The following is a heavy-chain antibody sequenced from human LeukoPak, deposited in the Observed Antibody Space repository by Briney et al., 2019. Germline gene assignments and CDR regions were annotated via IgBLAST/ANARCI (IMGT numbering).Heavy chain of an antibody. CDR2: IIPIFGTA. V-gene: IGHV1-69*01. CDR3: ARDLDYDSSATLDY. J-gene: IGHJ4*02. CDR1: GGTFSSYA. D-gene: IGHD3-22*01. Sequence: ASVKVSCKASGGTFSSYAISWVRQAPGRGLEWMGGIIPIFGTANYAQKFQGRVTITADESTSTAYMELSSLRSEDTAVYYCARDLDYDSSATLDYWGQGTLVTVSS.